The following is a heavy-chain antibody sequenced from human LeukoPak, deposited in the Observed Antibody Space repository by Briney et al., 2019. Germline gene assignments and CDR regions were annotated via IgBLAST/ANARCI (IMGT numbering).Heavy chain of an antibody. D-gene: IGHD1-26*01. J-gene: IGHJ3*02. CDR1: GYSISSGYF. V-gene: IGHV4-38-2*02. CDR3: ARAVGSYSLIDAFDI. CDR2: IFHSGST. Sequence: NSSETLSLTCSVSGYSISSGYFWGWIRQSPGKGLEWLGSIFHSGSTYYNPSLKSRVTISVDTSKNQFSLKLSSVTATDTAVYYCARAVGSYSLIDAFDIWGQGTMVTVSS.